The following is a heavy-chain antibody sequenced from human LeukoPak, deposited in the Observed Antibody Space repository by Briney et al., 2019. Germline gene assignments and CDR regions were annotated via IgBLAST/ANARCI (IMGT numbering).Heavy chain of an antibody. V-gene: IGHV3-9*03. Sequence: SGGSLRLSCAASGFTLDDYAMQWVGQTQGKGKEWVSGIRWNSGRRDYAESGKGRLNISRDNAKNSLYLQMYSLRAEDMSMYYCAKADRNSNAFDIWGQGTMVTVSS. CDR1: GFTLDDYA. D-gene: IGHD4-23*01. CDR2: IRWNSGRR. CDR3: AKADRNSNAFDI. J-gene: IGHJ3*02.